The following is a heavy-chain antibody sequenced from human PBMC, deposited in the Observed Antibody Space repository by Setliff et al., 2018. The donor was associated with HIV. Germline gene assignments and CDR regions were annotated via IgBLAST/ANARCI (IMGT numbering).Heavy chain of an antibody. V-gene: IGHV4-39*01. J-gene: IGHJ4*02. CDR1: GGSISSSSYY. CDR3: ARQFTWPREGGVFGY. Sequence: KSSETLSLTCTVSGGSISSSSYYWGWIRQPPGKGLEWIGSIYYSGSTYYNPSLKRRVTISVDTSKNHFSLRLSSVTAADTAVYYCARQFTWPREGGVFGYWGQGTLVTVSS. CDR2: IYYSGST. D-gene: IGHD3-16*01.